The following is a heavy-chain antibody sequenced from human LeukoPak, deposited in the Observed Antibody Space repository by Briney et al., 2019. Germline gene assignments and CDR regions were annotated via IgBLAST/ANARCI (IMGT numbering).Heavy chain of an antibody. J-gene: IGHJ3*02. Sequence: SETLSLTCAVYGGSFSGYYWSWIRQPPGKGLEWIGEINHSGSTNYNPSLKSRVTISVDTSKNQFSLKLSSVTAADTAVYYCARGRSKLLCRIAAPRRPDAFDIWGQGTMVTVSS. D-gene: IGHD6-13*01. CDR2: INHSGST. CDR3: ARGRSKLLCRIAAPRRPDAFDI. CDR1: GGSFSGYY. V-gene: IGHV4-34*01.